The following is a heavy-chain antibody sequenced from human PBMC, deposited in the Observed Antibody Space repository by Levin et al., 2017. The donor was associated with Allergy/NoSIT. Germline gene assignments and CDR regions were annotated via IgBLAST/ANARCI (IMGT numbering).Heavy chain of an antibody. J-gene: IGHJ3*02. D-gene: IGHD1-1*01. Sequence: PGGSLRLSCAASGFTFSSYSMNWVRQAPGKGLEWVSSISSSSSYIYYADSVKGRFTISRDNAKNSLYLQMNSLRAEDTAVYYCARGVDYNWNDVGAFDIWGQGTMVTVSS. CDR3: ARGVDYNWNDVGAFDI. CDR1: GFTFSSYS. CDR2: ISSSSSYI. V-gene: IGHV3-21*01.